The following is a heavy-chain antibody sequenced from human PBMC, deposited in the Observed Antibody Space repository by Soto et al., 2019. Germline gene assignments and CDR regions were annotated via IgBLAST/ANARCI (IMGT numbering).Heavy chain of an antibody. CDR3: ARDDAFDNENGFDM. CDR2: IVSDGSAI. CDR1: GFPFSFYG. V-gene: IGHV3-33*01. J-gene: IGHJ3*02. Sequence: GGSLRLSCAVSGFPFSFYGFHWVRQSPGKWLEWLGVIVSDGSAIYHADSLEGRFFISRDNSKDILYLQMNSLRVEDTAVYYCARDDAFDNENGFDMWGQGXMVTVSS. D-gene: IGHD3-3*02.